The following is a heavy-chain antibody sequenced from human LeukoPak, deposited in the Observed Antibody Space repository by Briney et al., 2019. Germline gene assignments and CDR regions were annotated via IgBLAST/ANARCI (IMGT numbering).Heavy chain of an antibody. Sequence: QTGGSLRLSCAASGFTVSSNYMSWVRQAPGKGLEWVSVIYSGGSTYYADSVKGRFTISRDNSKNTLYLQMNSLRAEDTAVYYCARDRGQWERPYYLDYWGQGTLVTVSS. J-gene: IGHJ4*02. CDR2: IYSGGST. CDR3: ARDRGQWERPYYLDY. D-gene: IGHD1-26*01. CDR1: GFTVSSNY. V-gene: IGHV3-53*01.